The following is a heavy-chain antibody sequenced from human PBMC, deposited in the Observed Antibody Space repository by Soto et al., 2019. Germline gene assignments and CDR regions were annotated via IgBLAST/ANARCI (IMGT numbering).Heavy chain of an antibody. J-gene: IGHJ5*02. Sequence: SETLSLTCAVYGGSFSGYYWSWIRQPPGKGLEWIGEINHSGSTNYNPSLKSRVTISVDTSKNQFSLKLSSVTAADTAVYYCARGRYGSGSSTRWFDPWGQGTLVTVSS. CDR3: ARGRYGSGSSTRWFDP. V-gene: IGHV4-34*01. CDR1: GGSFSGYY. CDR2: INHSGST. D-gene: IGHD3-10*01.